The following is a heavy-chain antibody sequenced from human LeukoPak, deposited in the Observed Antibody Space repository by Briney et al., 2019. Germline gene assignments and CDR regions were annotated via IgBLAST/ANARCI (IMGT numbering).Heavy chain of an antibody. CDR1: GGSISTYY. J-gene: IGHJ4*02. CDR3: ARSGGYSSSWSL. D-gene: IGHD6-13*01. Sequence: SETLSLTCTVSGGSISTYYWNWIRQPPGKGLEWIGYIYYSGSTNYNPSLKSRVTISVDASKNQFSLKLNSVTAADTAVYYCARSGGYSSSWSLWGQGTLVTVSS. CDR2: IYYSGST. V-gene: IGHV4-59*01.